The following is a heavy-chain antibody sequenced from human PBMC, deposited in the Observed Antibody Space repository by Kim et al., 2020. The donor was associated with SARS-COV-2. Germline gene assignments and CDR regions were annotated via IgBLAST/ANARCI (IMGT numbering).Heavy chain of an antibody. CDR2: INSDGSTT. J-gene: IGHJ4*02. CDR3: ARANNHAYDY. D-gene: IGHD3-16*01. CDR1: GFIFSTYT. V-gene: IGHV3-74*01. Sequence: GGSLRLSCAASGFIFSTYTMHWVRQGPGKGLLWVSRINSDGSTTTYAVSVKGRFTISRDNAKNTLYLQMNSLRDEDTAVYYCARANNHAYDYWGQGTLVT.